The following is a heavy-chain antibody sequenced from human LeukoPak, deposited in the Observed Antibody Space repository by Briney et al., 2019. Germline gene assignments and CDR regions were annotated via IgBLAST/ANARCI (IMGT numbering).Heavy chain of an antibody. Sequence: GGSLRLSCAPSGFNLRGHAMSWVRPAPGKGREWVSTISCSGSGTYYADSVKRQFTISSDNTKNTLYLQMNILRAEDTAFYYCAGDRDCYTNFDYWGQGTLVTVSS. CDR3: AGDRDCYTNFDY. J-gene: IGHJ4*02. CDR2: ISCSGSGT. V-gene: IGHV3-23*01. D-gene: IGHD5-24*01. CDR1: GFNLRGHA.